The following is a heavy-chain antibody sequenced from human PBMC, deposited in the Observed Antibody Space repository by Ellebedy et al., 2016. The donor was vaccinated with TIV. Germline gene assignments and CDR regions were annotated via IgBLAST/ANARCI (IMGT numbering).Heavy chain of an antibody. Sequence: SETLSLTCTVSGVSISSSSYYWGWIRQPPGTGLEWIGTIYYSGSTYYNPSSKSRLIISVDTSKNQFYLKFSSLTAADTAVYYCARMKAVAGTFVIDYWGQGTLFTVSS. CDR3: ARMKAVAGTFVIDY. D-gene: IGHD6-13*01. CDR1: GVSISSSSYY. V-gene: IGHV4-39*07. CDR2: IYYSGST. J-gene: IGHJ4*02.